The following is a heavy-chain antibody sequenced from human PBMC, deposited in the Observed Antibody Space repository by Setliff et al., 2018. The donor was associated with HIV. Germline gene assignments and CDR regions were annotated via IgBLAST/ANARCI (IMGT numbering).Heavy chain of an antibody. J-gene: IGHJ5*02. CDR2: IDDSGST. CDR3: ARAAYSGRIDP. D-gene: IGHD1-26*01. V-gene: IGHV4-59*08. Sequence: PSETLSLTCTVSGDSITSNYWTWIRQPPGKGLEWIGYIDDSGSTKYNPSLDSRLTILVDTSRNQFSLKLNSVTAADTAVYYCARAAYSGRIDPWGQGTLVTVSS. CDR1: GDSITSNY.